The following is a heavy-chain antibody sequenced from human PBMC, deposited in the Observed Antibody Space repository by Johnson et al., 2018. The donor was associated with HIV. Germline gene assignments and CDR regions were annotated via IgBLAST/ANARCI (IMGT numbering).Heavy chain of an antibody. CDR2: IGTTGDT. Sequence: MLLVESGGGSVQPGGSLRLSCAASGFTFSNYDMHWVRQATGKRLEWVSGIGTTGDTFYIDSLKGRSTISRENAKNSFYLQLNNLRAGDTALYYCARGSYDGDAFDIWGQGTMVTVSS. CDR3: ARGSYDGDAFDI. V-gene: IGHV3-13*01. D-gene: IGHD1-26*01. J-gene: IGHJ3*02. CDR1: GFTFSNYD.